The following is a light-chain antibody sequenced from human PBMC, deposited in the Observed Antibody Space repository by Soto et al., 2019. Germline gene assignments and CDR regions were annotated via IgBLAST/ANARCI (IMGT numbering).Light chain of an antibody. Sequence: DIQMTQSPSTLSASVGDRVTITCRASRSITSWLAWYQQKPGKAPKLLIYDASSLESGVPSRFSGGGSGTEFTLTISSLQPDDFATYYCQQYSDYWTFGQGTKVEIK. CDR3: QQYSDYWT. J-gene: IGKJ1*01. CDR2: DAS. V-gene: IGKV1-5*01. CDR1: RSITSW.